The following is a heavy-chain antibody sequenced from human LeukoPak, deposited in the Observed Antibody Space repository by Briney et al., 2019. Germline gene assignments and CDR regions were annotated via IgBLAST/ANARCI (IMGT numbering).Heavy chain of an antibody. V-gene: IGHV4-39*01. J-gene: IGHJ4*02. CDR2: IYYSGST. CDR3: ATHQSGHADN. Sequence: SETLSLTCTVSGVSISISSYYWGWIRQPPGKGLEWIGSIYYSGSTYYNPSLKSRVTISVDTSKNQFSLKLSSVTAADTAVYYCATHQSGHADNWGQGTLVTVSS. D-gene: IGHD3-3*01. CDR1: GVSISISSYY.